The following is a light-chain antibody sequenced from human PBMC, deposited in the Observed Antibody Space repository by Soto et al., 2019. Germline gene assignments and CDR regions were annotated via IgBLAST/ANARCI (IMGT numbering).Light chain of an antibody. CDR2: EVS. Sequence: DIVMTQTPFSLSVTPGQPASISCKSSQSLLHGDGKTYLYWYLQKAGQSPQLLIHEVSNRFSGVPGRFSGGGSGTDFTLKISRVEAEDVGVYYCMQSLQLPLTFGAGTKVEIK. J-gene: IGKJ4*01. V-gene: IGKV2D-29*02. CDR3: MQSLQLPLT. CDR1: QSLLHGDGKTY.